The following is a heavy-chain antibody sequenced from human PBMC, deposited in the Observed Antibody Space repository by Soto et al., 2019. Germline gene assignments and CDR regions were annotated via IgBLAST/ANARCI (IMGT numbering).Heavy chain of an antibody. CDR1: GGSISSNY. CDR3: ARYRREAVAGYTLDN. J-gene: IGHJ4*02. V-gene: IGHV4-59*01. CDR2: VYNSGST. D-gene: IGHD6-13*01. Sequence: SETLYITCTVSGGSISSNYWTWIRQPPGKGLEWIGYVYNSGSTNYNPSLKSRVTISEDTSKSQFSLKVNSMTAADTAVYYCARYRREAVAGYTLDNWGQGILVTVSS.